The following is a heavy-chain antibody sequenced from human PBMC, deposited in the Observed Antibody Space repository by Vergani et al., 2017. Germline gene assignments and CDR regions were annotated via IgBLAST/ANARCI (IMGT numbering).Heavy chain of an antibody. CDR3: ASEGDGYSY. J-gene: IGHJ4*02. CDR2: INPNSGGT. V-gene: IGHV1-2*02. CDR1: RYPFSRYG. Sequence: QAQLVQSGAEVKKPGASVRVSCKASRYPFSRYGISWVRQAPGQGLEWMGWINPNSGGTNYAQKFQGRVTMTRDTSISTAYMELSRLRSDDTAVYYCASEGDGYSYWGQGTLVTVSS. D-gene: IGHD5-24*01.